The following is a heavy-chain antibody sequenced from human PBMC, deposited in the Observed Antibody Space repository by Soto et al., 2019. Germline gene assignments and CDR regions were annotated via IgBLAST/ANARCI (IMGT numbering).Heavy chain of an antibody. Sequence: WTWIRQHPGKGLEWIGYISHGGNAFYNPSLKTRVTMSVATSENQFSLMLTSVTAADTAVYYCARTDYLFSTLTYYFDYWGQGTLVTVSS. CDR2: ISHGGNA. V-gene: IGHV4-31*02. D-gene: IGHD3-16*01. CDR3: ARTDYLFSTLTYYFDY. J-gene: IGHJ4*02.